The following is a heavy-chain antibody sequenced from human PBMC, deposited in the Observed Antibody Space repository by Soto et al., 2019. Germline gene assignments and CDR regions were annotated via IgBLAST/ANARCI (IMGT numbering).Heavy chain of an antibody. Sequence: EVQLVESGGGLVQRGGSLRLSCAASGFTFGIYSMNWVRQAPGKGLEWISYINGSSSTMYYADSVKGRFIISRYNADNSLYLQMNSLRDANTAVYYCARGDRFRCSGDRCFSDGLFLSWGQGTLVTVSS. V-gene: IGHV3-48*02. J-gene: IGHJ5*02. CDR1: GFTFGIYS. CDR2: INGSSSTM. D-gene: IGHD2-15*01. CDR3: ARGDRFRCSGDRCFSDGLFLS.